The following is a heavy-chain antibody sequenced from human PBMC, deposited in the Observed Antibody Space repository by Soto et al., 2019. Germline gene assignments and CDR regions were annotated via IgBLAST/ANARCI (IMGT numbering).Heavy chain of an antibody. Sequence: EVQLVESGGGLVQPGGSLKLSCAASGFTFSGSAMHWVRQASGKGLEWVGRIRSKANSYATAYAASVKGRFTIYRDDSKNTAYLQMNSLKTEDTAVYYCTSHLPNWTYEYYFDYWGQVTLVTVSS. J-gene: IGHJ4*02. CDR3: TSHLPNWTYEYYFDY. CDR1: GFTFSGSA. D-gene: IGHD1-7*01. CDR2: IRSKANSYAT. V-gene: IGHV3-73*02.